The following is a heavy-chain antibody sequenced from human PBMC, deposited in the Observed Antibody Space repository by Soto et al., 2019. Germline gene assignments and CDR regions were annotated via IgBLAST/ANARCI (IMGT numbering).Heavy chain of an antibody. D-gene: IGHD2-15*01. Sequence: GGSLRLSCAASGFTFSSYWMSWVRQAPGKGLEWVANIKQDGSEKYYVDSVKGRFTISRDNAKNSLYLQMNSLRAEDTAVYYCARKVGYCSGGSCSYNWFDPWGQGTLVTVSS. V-gene: IGHV3-7*01. J-gene: IGHJ5*02. CDR1: GFTFSSYW. CDR2: IKQDGSEK. CDR3: ARKVGYCSGGSCSYNWFDP.